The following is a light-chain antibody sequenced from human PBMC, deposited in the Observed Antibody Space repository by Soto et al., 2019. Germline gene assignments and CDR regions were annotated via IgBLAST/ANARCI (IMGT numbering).Light chain of an antibody. CDR1: SSDVGGFDH. J-gene: IGLJ1*01. CDR2: DVS. V-gene: IGLV2-14*03. CDR3: NPFTTTSPYA. Sequence: QSALTQPASVSGSPGQSITISCTGASSDVGGFDHVSWYQQHPGKVPRLLIYDVSSRPSGVSDRFSGSKSGNTASLTISGLQAPEEANYYCNPFTTTSPYAFETGTRSPS.